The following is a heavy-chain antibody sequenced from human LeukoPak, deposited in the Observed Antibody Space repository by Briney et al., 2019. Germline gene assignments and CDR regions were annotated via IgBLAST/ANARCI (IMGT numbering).Heavy chain of an antibody. Sequence: SETLSLTCTVSGGSISSYYWSLIRQPPGKGLEWIGYIYYSGSTNYNPSLKSRVTISVDTSKNQFSLKLSSVTAADTAVYYCARAKRAWFDYWGQGTLVTVSS. CDR1: GGSISSYY. J-gene: IGHJ4*02. CDR3: ARAKRAWFDY. V-gene: IGHV4-59*01. CDR2: IYYSGST.